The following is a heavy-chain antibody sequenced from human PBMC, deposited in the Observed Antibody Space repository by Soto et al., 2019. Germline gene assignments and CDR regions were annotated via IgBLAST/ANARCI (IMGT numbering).Heavy chain of an antibody. CDR2: IYYSGST. CDR3: ARVVSFWGGSGYYYYGMDV. V-gene: IGHV4-59*01. J-gene: IGHJ6*02. CDR1: GGSISSYY. D-gene: IGHD3-3*01. Sequence: PSETLSLTCTVSGGSISSYYWSWIRQPPGKGLEWIGYIYYSGSTNYNPSLKSRVTISVDTSKNQFSLKLSSVTAADTAVYYCARVVSFWGGSGYYYYGMDVWGQGTTVTVS.